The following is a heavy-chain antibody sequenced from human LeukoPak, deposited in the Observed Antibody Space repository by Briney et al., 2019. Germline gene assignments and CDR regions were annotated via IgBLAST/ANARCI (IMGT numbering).Heavy chain of an antibody. Sequence: SQTLSLTCTVSGGSISSGSYYWSWIRQPAGKGLEWIGRIYTSGSTNYNPSLKSRVTISVDTSKNQFSLKLSSVTAADTAVYYCARDNDSSGYSFFIGRAFDIWGQGTMVTVSS. V-gene: IGHV4-61*02. CDR2: IYTSGST. D-gene: IGHD3-22*01. CDR1: GGSISSGSYY. CDR3: ARDNDSSGYSFFIGRAFDI. J-gene: IGHJ3*02.